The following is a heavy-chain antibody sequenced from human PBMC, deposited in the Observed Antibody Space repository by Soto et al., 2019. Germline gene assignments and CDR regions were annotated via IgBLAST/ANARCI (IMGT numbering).Heavy chain of an antibody. CDR3: AKEESSGWYRTADY. Sequence: QVQLVESGGGVVQPGRSLRLSCAASGFTFSSSGMHWVRQAPGEGLEWVGVIYYDGSEQYYGDSVKGRFTSSRDNSKNTLYLQMNSLRDEDTAVYYCAKEESSGWYRTADYWGQGTLVTVSS. D-gene: IGHD6-19*01. CDR1: GFTFSSSG. J-gene: IGHJ4*02. CDR2: IYYDGSEQ. V-gene: IGHV3-30*18.